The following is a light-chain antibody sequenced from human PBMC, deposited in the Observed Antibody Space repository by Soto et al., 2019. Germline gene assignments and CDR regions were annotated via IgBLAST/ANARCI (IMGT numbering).Light chain of an antibody. CDR2: GAS. CDR1: QRVSSSF. V-gene: IGKV3-20*01. CDR3: HQYGSSPLT. Sequence: EFVLTQSPGTLSLSPGERATLSCRASQRVSSSFLAWYQQKPGQAPRLLIYGASSRATGIPDRFSGSGSGTDFTLTISRLEPEDFAVYYCHQYGSSPLTFGGGTQVEIK. J-gene: IGKJ4*01.